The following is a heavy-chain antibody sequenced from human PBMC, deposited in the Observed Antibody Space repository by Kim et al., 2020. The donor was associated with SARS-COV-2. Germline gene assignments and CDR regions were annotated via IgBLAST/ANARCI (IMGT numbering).Heavy chain of an antibody. CDR2: ISSSSSYI. CDR1: GFTFSSYS. CDR3: ASTGSGYGSETNWFDP. V-gene: IGHV3-21*01. Sequence: GGSLRRSCAASGFTFSSYSMNWVRQAPGKGLEWVSSISSSSSYIYYADSVKGRFTISRDNAKNSLYLQMNSLRAEDTAVYYCASTGSGYGSETNWFDPWGQGTLVTVSS. J-gene: IGHJ5*02. D-gene: IGHD3-10*01.